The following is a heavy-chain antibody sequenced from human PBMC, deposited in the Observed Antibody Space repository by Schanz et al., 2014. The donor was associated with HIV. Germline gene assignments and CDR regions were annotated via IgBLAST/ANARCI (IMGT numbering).Heavy chain of an antibody. J-gene: IGHJ4*02. CDR3: AKDFYFRPGRAAAVSFFDY. D-gene: IGHD6-13*01. Sequence: VQLVESGGGLVQPGGSLRLSCEASGFTFSSYWMSWVRQAPGKGLEWVTNINHDGSVKGYLASVKGRVTISRDNAKNSLYLQMNSLRVEDTALFYCAKDFYFRPGRAAAVSFFDYWGQGTLVTVSS. CDR1: GFTFSSYW. V-gene: IGHV3-7*01. CDR2: INHDGSVK.